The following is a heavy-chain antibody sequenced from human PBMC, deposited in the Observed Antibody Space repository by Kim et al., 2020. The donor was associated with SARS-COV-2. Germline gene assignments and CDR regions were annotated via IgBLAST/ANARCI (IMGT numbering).Heavy chain of an antibody. V-gene: IGHV3-30-3*01. D-gene: IGHD2-2*01. CDR1: GFTFSSYA. CDR2: ISYDESNK. Sequence: GGSLRLSCAASGFTFSSYAMHWVRQAPGKGLEWVAVISYDESNKYYGTSVKGRFTISRDNSKNTLYLQMNSLRAEDTAIYFCARVDVSFVVTSTYYYGM. J-gene: IGHJ6*01. CDR3: ARVDVSFVVTSTYYYGM.